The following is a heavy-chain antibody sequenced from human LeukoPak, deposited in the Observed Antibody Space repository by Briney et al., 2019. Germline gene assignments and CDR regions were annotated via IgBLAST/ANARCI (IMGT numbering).Heavy chain of an antibody. D-gene: IGHD5-18*01. Sequence: SETLSLTCTVSGGSIGSYYWSWIRQPPGKGLEWIGYIYYSGSTNYNPSLKSRVTISVDTSKNQFSLRLSSVTAADTAVYYCARGGEYSYGMIDYWGQGTLVTVSS. CDR2: IYYSGST. CDR3: ARGGEYSYGMIDY. CDR1: GGSIGSYY. J-gene: IGHJ4*02. V-gene: IGHV4-59*01.